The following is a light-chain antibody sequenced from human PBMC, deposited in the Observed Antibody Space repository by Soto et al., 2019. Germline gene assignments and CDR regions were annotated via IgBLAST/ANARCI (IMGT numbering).Light chain of an antibody. CDR3: QQYNNWLWT. CDR1: QNVSSN. CDR2: GAS. Sequence: SLGERATLSFSASQNVSSNLLVWYQQKPGQAPRLLIYGASTRATGIPARFSGSGSGTEFTLTISSLQSEDFAVYYCQQYNNWLWTFGQGTKVDIK. J-gene: IGKJ1*01. V-gene: IGKV3-15*01.